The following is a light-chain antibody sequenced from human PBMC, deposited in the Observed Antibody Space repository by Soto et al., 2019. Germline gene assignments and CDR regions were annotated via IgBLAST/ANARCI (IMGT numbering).Light chain of an antibody. CDR3: QHWNDYSWT. Sequence: DIHMTQSPSTLSASVGDRVTITRRARQGISIWLAWYQQKPGKAPNLLIYKTSSLETGVPSRFSGSGSGTEFTLTISSLQPDDFATYYCQHWNDYSWTFGQGTKVEVK. V-gene: IGKV1-5*03. CDR1: QGISIW. CDR2: KTS. J-gene: IGKJ1*01.